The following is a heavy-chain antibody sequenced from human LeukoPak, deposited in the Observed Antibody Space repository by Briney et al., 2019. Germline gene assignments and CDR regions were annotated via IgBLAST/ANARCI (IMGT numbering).Heavy chain of an antibody. CDR1: GLAFSAYK. CDR2: ISTDGYTT. Sequence: GGSLRLSCAASGLAFSAYKMHWVRQAPRKGLVWVSRISTDGYTTDYADFVQGRFTASRDNTKNTWSLEMNSLRAEDTAVYYCARDLGSSWYYFDYWGQGTLVTVSS. D-gene: IGHD6-13*01. CDR3: ARDLGSSWYYFDY. J-gene: IGHJ4*02. V-gene: IGHV3-74*01.